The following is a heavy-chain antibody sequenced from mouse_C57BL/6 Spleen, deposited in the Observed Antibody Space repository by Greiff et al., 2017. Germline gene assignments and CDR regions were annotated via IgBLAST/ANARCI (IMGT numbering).Heavy chain of an antibody. CDR2: IDPNSGGT. V-gene: IGHV1-72*01. CDR3: ARGITTVVDYWDFGV. D-gene: IGHD1-1*01. Sequence: VQLQQPGAELVKPGASVKLSCKASGYTFTSYWMHWVKQRPGRGLEWIGRIDPNSGGTTYNEKFKSKATLTVDKPSSTAYMQLSSLTSEDSAVYYCARGITTVVDYWDFGVWGTGTTVTVSS. CDR1: GYTFTSYW. J-gene: IGHJ1*03.